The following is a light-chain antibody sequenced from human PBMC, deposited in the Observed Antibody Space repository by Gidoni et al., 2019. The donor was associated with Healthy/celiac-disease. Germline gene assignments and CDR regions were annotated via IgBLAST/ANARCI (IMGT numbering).Light chain of an antibody. CDR2: EVS. Sequence: SALTQPASVSGSPGQSLTIACTATSRDVGGYNYVSWYQQHPGKAPKLMIYEVSNRPSGVSNRFSGSKSGNTASLTISGLQAEDEADYYCSSYTSSSTLVVGTGTKVTVL. J-gene: IGLJ1*01. CDR3: SSYTSSSTLV. V-gene: IGLV2-14*01. CDR1: SRDVGGYNY.